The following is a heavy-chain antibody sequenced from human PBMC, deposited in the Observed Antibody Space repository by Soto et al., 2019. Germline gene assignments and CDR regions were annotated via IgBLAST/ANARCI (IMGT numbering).Heavy chain of an antibody. CDR3: ARDRAYYYDSSGYYYGGYWFDP. D-gene: IGHD3-22*01. V-gene: IGHV4-31*03. J-gene: IGHJ5*02. CDR1: GGSISSGGYY. CDR2: IYYSGST. Sequence: QVQLQESGPGLVKPSQTLSLTCTVSGGSISSGGYYWSWIRQHPGKGLEWIGYIYYSGSTYYNPFLKSRVTISVDTSKNQFSLKLSSVTAADTAVYYCARDRAYYYDSSGYYYGGYWFDPWGQGTLVTVSS.